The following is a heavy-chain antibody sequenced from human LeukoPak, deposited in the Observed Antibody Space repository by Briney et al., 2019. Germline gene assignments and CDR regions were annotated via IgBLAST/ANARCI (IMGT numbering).Heavy chain of an antibody. Sequence: PSVKVSCKASGGTFSSYAIRCVRQAPGQGLEWMGGLIPIFGTANYAQKFQGRVTITAQESTSTAYMELSSRRSEDTAVYYCARVHIGRSLTGEYYFDYWGQGTLVTVSS. CDR1: GGTFSSYA. D-gene: IGHD3-10*01. J-gene: IGHJ4*02. CDR3: ARVHIGRSLTGEYYFDY. V-gene: IGHV1-69*13. CDR2: LIPIFGTA.